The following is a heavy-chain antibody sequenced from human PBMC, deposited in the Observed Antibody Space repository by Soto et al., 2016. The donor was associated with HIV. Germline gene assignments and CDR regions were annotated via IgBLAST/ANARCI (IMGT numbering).Heavy chain of an antibody. CDR3: ARTDWGYSFGEDH. V-gene: IGHV1-2*02. D-gene: IGHD5-18*01. CDR2: INPNSGGT. CDR1: GYAFTGYY. J-gene: IGHJ4*02. Sequence: QVQLVQSGAEVKKPGASVKVSCRASGYAFTGYYMHWVRQAPGQGLEWMGWINPNSGGTNYAQKFQGRVTMTRDTSISTAYMELSRLRSDDTAVYYCARTDWGYSFGEDHWGQGTLVTVS.